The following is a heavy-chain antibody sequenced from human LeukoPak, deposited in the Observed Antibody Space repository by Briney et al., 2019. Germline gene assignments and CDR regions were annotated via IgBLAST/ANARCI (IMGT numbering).Heavy chain of an antibody. Sequence: GASVKVSCKASGYTFTSYDINWVRQATGQGLEWMGWMNPNSGNTGYAQKFQGRVTMTRNTSISTAYMELSSLRSEDTAVYYCARHLIAVAGTPYYYGMDVWGQGTTVTVSS. J-gene: IGHJ6*02. CDR1: GYTFTSYD. V-gene: IGHV1-8*02. D-gene: IGHD6-19*01. CDR2: MNPNSGNT. CDR3: ARHLIAVAGTPYYYGMDV.